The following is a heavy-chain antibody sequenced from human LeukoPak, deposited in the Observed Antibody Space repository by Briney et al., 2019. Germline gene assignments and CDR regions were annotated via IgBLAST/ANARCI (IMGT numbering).Heavy chain of an antibody. CDR2: INPSGGST. CDR3: ARPDIAAAGTGSHAFNY. V-gene: IGHV1-46*01. D-gene: IGHD6-13*01. J-gene: IGHJ4*02. Sequence: ASVKVSCKASGYTFTSYYMYWVRQAPGQGLEWMGIINPSGGSTSYAQKFQGRVTMTRDTSTSTVYMELSSLRSEDTAVYYCARPDIAAAGTGSHAFNYWGQGTLVTVSS. CDR1: GYTFTSYY.